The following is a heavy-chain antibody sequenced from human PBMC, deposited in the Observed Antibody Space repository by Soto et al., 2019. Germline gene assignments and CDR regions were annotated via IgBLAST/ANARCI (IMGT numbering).Heavy chain of an antibody. D-gene: IGHD6-13*01. Sequence: SETLSLTCAVSGGSISSGGYSWSWIRQPPGKGLEWIGYIYHSGSTYYNPSLKSRVTISVDRSKNQFSLKLSSVTAADTAVYYSASSGPSGSWNFPPEFWGQGTLVTVSS. CDR1: GGSISSGGYS. V-gene: IGHV4-30-2*01. CDR2: IYHSGST. J-gene: IGHJ4*02. CDR3: ASSGPSGSWNFPPEF.